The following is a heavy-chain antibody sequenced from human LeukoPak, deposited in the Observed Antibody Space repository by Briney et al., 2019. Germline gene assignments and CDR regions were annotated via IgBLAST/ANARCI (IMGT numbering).Heavy chain of an antibody. CDR2: IYSGGST. CDR1: GFTVSSNY. Sequence: PGGSLRLSCAASGFTVSSNYMSCGRQAPGKGLEWVSVIYSGGSTYYADSVKGRFTISRDNSKNTLYLQMNSLRAEDTPVYYCAREKSMVRDYYGMDVWGQGTTVTVSS. J-gene: IGHJ6*02. V-gene: IGHV3-66*01. D-gene: IGHD3-10*01. CDR3: AREKSMVRDYYGMDV.